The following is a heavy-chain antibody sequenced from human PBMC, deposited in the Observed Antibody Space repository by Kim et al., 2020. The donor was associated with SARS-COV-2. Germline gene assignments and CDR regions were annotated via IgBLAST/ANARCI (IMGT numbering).Heavy chain of an antibody. J-gene: IGHJ4*02. Sequence: SETLSLTCTVSGYSISSGYYWGWIRQPPGKGLEWIGSIYHSGSTYYNPSLKSRVTISVDTSKNQFSLKLSSVTAADTAMYYCARESIPRIAVAGNFDYWGQGTLVTVSS. V-gene: IGHV4-38-2*02. CDR2: IYHSGST. D-gene: IGHD6-19*01. CDR1: GYSISSGYY. CDR3: ARESIPRIAVAGNFDY.